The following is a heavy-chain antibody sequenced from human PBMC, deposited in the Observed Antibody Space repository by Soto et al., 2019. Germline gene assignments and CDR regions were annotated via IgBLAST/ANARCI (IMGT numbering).Heavy chain of an antibody. V-gene: IGHV3-21*04. CDR2: ISRSSDSI. D-gene: IGHD2-21*01. CDR3: ARESIVVTSPDS. J-gene: IGHJ4*02. CDR1: GFSFRSYT. Sequence: GGSLRLSCVASGFSFRSYTMNWFRQAPGKGLEWVSSISRSSDSIRFADSVKGRFSISRDNAKNTLYLHMNSLRVDDTGVYFCARESIVVTSPDSGGQGTRVTVSS.